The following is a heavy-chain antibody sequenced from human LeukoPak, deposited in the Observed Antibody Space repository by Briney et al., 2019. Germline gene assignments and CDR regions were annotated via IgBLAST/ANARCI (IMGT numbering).Heavy chain of an antibody. V-gene: IGHV3-48*03. D-gene: IGHD2-15*01. CDR2: ISSSGSTI. CDR3: AREGGSWFRALY. CDR1: GFTFSSYE. Sequence: GGSLRLSCAASGFTFSSYEMNWVRQAPGKGLEWVSYISSSGSTIYYADSVKGRFTISRDNAKDSLYLQMNSLRAEDTAVYYCAREGGSWFRALYWGQGTLVTVSS. J-gene: IGHJ4*02.